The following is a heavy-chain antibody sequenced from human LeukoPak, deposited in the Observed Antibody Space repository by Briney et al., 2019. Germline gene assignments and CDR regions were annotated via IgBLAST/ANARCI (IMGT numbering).Heavy chain of an antibody. CDR2: INPNSGGT. Sequence: ASVKVSCKSSGYTFTCYYMHWVRQAPGQGLEWMGWINPNSGGTNYAQKFQGRVTMTRDTSISTAYMELSRLRSDDTAVYYCARRSSIADSAGLDYWGQGTLVTVSS. V-gene: IGHV1-2*02. CDR3: ARRSSIADSAGLDY. CDR1: GYTFTCYY. J-gene: IGHJ4*02. D-gene: IGHD6-13*01.